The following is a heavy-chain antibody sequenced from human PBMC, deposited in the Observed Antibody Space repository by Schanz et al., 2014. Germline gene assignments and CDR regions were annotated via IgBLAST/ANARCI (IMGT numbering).Heavy chain of an antibody. CDR2: MSGSGDST. CDR3: AKHVRSLTGNDY. Sequence: EVQLVESGGGLAQPGGSLRLSCAASGFTFSSYAMSWVRQTPGKGLEWVSGMSGSGDSTHYADSVKGRFIISRDNSKNTLYLQVNSLRAEDTAVYYCAKHVRSLTGNDYWGQGSLVTVSS. V-gene: IGHV3-23*04. J-gene: IGHJ4*02. CDR1: GFTFSSYA. D-gene: IGHD3-9*01.